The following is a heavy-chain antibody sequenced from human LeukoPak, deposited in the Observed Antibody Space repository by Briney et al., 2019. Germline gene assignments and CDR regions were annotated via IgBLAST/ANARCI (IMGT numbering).Heavy chain of an antibody. CDR2: IKGDGIST. J-gene: IGHJ4*02. Sequence: GGSLRLSCAASGFDFSSNWMHWVRHAPGQGLVWVSRIKGDGISTNYADSVKGRFTISRDIARNTLYLQMNSLRAEDTGVYYCAKDHYWSIDYWGRGTLVTVSS. CDR1: GFDFSSNW. D-gene: IGHD3-3*01. V-gene: IGHV3-74*01. CDR3: AKDHYWSIDY.